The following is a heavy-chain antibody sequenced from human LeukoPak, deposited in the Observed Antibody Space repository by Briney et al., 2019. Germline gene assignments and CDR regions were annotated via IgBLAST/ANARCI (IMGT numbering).Heavy chain of an antibody. CDR3: ARDYYSGSYYGDY. V-gene: IGHV1-18*01. CDR2: INPYNGNT. J-gene: IGHJ4*02. CDR1: GYTFTSYG. D-gene: IGHD1-26*01. Sequence: ASVKVSCKPSGYTFTSYGISWVRQAPGQGLEWMAWINPYNGNTNYAQNLQGRVTMTTDTSTSTAYMELRSLRSDDTAVYYCARDYYSGSYYGDYWGQGTLVTVSS.